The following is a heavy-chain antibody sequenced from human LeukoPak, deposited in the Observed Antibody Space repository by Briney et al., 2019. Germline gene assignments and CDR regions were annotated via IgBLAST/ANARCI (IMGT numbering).Heavy chain of an antibody. V-gene: IGHV4-59*06. J-gene: IGHJ4*02. CDR3: ARGASERYFDWSLSLSFDY. Sequence: SETLSLTCTVSGGSISSYYWSWIRQHPGKGLEWIGYIYYSGSTYYNPSLKSRVTISVDTSKNQFSLKLSSVTAADTAVYYCARGASERYFDWSLSLSFDYWGQGTLVTVSS. CDR1: GGSISSYY. D-gene: IGHD3-9*01. CDR2: IYYSGST.